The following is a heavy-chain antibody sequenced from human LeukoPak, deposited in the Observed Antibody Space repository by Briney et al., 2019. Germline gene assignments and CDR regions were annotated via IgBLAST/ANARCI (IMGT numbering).Heavy chain of an antibody. Sequence: SETLSLTCGVSGGSITSTNWWSWVRQPPGQGLEWIGEISLSGLTNYNPSLKSRVTMSLDRSKNHLSLTLTSVTAADTAVYYCSRESGAFSPFGYWGQGTLVTVSS. J-gene: IGHJ4*02. D-gene: IGHD1-26*01. V-gene: IGHV4-4*02. CDR1: GGSITSTNW. CDR2: ISLSGLT. CDR3: SRESGAFSPFGY.